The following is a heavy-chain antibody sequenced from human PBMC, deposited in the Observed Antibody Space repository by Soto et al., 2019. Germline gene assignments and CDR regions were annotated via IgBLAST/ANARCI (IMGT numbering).Heavy chain of an antibody. D-gene: IGHD3-22*01. V-gene: IGHV3-33*01. Sequence: GGSLRLSCAASGFTFSSYGMHWVRQAPGKGLEWVAVIWYDGSNKYYADSVKGRFTISRDNSKNTLYLQMNSLRAEDTAVYYCARAYSSYYYDSSGYYPPPYYYYGMDVWGQGTTVTVSS. CDR1: GFTFSSYG. CDR2: IWYDGSNK. CDR3: ARAYSSYYYDSSGYYPPPYYYYGMDV. J-gene: IGHJ6*02.